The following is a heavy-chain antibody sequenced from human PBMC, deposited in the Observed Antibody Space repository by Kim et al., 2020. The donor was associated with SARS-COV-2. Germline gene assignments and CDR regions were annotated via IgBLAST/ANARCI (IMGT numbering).Heavy chain of an antibody. D-gene: IGHD3-9*01. CDR3: ARGFYDILTDFDY. V-gene: IGHV3-33*01. CDR1: GFTFSSYG. Sequence: GGSLRLSCAASGFTFSSYGMHWVRQAPGKGLEWVAVIWYDGSNIYYADSVKGRFTISRDNSKNTLYLQMNSLRAEDTAVYYCARGFYDILTDFDYWGQGTLVTVSS. CDR2: IWYDGSNI. J-gene: IGHJ4*02.